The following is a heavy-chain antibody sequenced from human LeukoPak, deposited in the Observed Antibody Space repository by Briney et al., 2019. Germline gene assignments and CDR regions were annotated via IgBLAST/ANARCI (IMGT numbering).Heavy chain of an antibody. CDR2: VSTSGNT. CDR1: GGSISGFH. D-gene: IGHD2-8*01. J-gene: IGHJ4*02. CDR3: ARGSHIVLMVYAMGQPLDY. V-gene: IGHV4-4*07. Sequence: SETLSLTCSVSGGSISGFHWSWIRQTAGKGLEWIGRVSTSGNTFYNPSLESRVTMSADTSGIHFSLNLTSVTAADTAVYYCARGSHIVLMVYAMGQPLDYWGQGTLVTVSS.